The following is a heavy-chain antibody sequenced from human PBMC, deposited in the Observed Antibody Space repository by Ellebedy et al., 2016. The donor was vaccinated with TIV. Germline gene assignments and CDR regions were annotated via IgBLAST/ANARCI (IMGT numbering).Heavy chain of an antibody. D-gene: IGHD4-23*01. CDR2: INGGNDDT. J-gene: IGHJ3*01. Sequence: GGSLRLXCAASGLTLSANAMSWVRQAPGKGLEWVSAINGGNDDTHYPDSVRGRFTISRDNSRNTLSLQMNGLRAEDSAVYYCAKDVLRWAFDVWGQGTMVTVSS. CDR1: GLTLSANA. V-gene: IGHV3-23*01. CDR3: AKDVLRWAFDV.